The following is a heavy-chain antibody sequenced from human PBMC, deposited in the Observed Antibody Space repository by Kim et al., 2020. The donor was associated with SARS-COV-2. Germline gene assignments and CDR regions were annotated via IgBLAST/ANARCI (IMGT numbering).Heavy chain of an antibody. CDR3: ARLDSSGWYSDGVFDY. CDR2: IIPILGIA. J-gene: IGHJ4*02. V-gene: IGHV1-69*04. D-gene: IGHD6-19*01. CDR1: GGTFSSYA. Sequence: SVKVSCKASGGTFSSYAISWVRQAPGQGLEWMGRIIPILGIANYAQKFQGRVTITADKSTSTAYMELSSLGSEDTAVYYCARLDSSGWYSDGVFDYWGQ.